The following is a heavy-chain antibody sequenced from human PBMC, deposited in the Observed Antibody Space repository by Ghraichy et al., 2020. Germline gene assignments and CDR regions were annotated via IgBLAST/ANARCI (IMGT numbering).Heavy chain of an antibody. CDR1: GDSISSSSYF. CDR2: IYYSGST. CDR3: ATRSRRYDILTGYYFDY. Sequence: SETLSLTCSVSGDSISSSSYFWGWIREPPGKGREWSGSIYYSGSTYYNPSLKSRVTISVDTSKNQLSLKLSSVTASDTAVFYCATRSRRYDILTGYYFDYWGQGTLVTVSS. D-gene: IGHD3-9*01. J-gene: IGHJ4*02. V-gene: IGHV4-39*01.